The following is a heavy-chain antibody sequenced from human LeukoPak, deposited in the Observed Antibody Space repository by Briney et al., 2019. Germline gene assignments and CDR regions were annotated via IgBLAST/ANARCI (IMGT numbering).Heavy chain of an antibody. CDR2: IYYSGGT. J-gene: IGHJ4*02. V-gene: IGHV4-59*11. D-gene: IGHD2-2*01. CDR1: GGSISSLH. CDR3: ARRPGAFTFDY. Sequence: SETLSLTCTVSGGSISSLHWSWIRQPPGKGLEWIGYIYYSGGTSYSPSLKSRVTISVDTSKNQFSLKLSAVTAADTAVYYCARRPGAFTFDYWGQGIPVTVSS.